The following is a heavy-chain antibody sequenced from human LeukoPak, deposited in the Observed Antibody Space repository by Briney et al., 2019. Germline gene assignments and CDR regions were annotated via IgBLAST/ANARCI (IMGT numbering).Heavy chain of an antibody. Sequence: SETLSLTCTVSGGSISRSYGSWIRQPPGKGLEWIGYIYYSGSTYYNPSLKSRVTISVDTSKNQFPLKLRSVTAAASAVFYCAWSTYSYGPFDLWGRGTLVTVSS. V-gene: IGHV4-59*08. CDR2: IYYSGST. J-gene: IGHJ2*01. D-gene: IGHD5-18*01. CDR3: AWSTYSYGPFDL. CDR1: GGSISRSY.